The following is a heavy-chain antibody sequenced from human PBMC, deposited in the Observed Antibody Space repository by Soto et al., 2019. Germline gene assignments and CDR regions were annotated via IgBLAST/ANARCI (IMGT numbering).Heavy chain of an antibody. D-gene: IGHD6-19*01. Sequence: GGSLRLSCAASGFTFSSYSMNWVRQAPGKGLEWVSYISSSSSTIYYADSVKGRFTISRDNVKKSLYLQMNSLRDADTAVYYCAREGHSSGWYIDYWGQGTLVTVSS. CDR3: AREGHSSGWYIDY. V-gene: IGHV3-48*02. J-gene: IGHJ4*02. CDR2: ISSSSSTI. CDR1: GFTFSSYS.